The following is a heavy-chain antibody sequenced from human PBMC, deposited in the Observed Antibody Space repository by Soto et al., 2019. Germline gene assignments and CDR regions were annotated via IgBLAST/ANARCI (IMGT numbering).Heavy chain of an antibody. CDR1: GFTFSSYS. V-gene: IGHV3-21*01. CDR2: ISSSSSYI. CDR3: ARVYYESRGPTKYLAFDF. D-gene: IGHD3-22*01. J-gene: IGHJ3*01. Sequence: PGGSLRLSCAASGFTFSSYSMNWVRQAPGKGLEWVSSISSSSSYIYYADSVKGRFTISRDNAKNSLYLQMNSLRAEDTAVYYCARVYYESRGPTKYLAFDFWGQGTMVTVSS.